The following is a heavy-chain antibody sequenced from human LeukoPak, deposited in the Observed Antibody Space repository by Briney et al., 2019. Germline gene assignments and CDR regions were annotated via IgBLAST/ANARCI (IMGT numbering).Heavy chain of an antibody. V-gene: IGHV4-38-2*02. CDR2: IYRSGST. J-gene: IGHJ5*02. Sequence: SETLSLTCTVSGYSISSGYYWGWIRQPPGKGLEWIGSIYRSGSTYYNPSLKSRVTISVDTSKNQFSLKLSSVTAADTAVYYCARDWGPGELEPSWFDPWGQGTLVTVSS. CDR3: ARDWGPGELEPSWFDP. D-gene: IGHD1-1*01. CDR1: GYSISSGYY.